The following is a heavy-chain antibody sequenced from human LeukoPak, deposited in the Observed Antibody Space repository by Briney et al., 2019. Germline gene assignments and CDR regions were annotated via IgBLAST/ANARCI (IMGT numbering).Heavy chain of an antibody. J-gene: IGHJ4*02. CDR3: ARKLPGVHFDY. Sequence: KSSETLSLTCTVSGGSISTYYWNWIRQPPGKGLEWIGYIYYSGSTNYNPSLKSRVTILVDTSKNQFSLRLSSVTAADTAVYYRARKLPGVHFDYWGQGTLVTVSS. V-gene: IGHV4-59*01. CDR1: GGSISTYY. CDR2: IYYSGST. D-gene: IGHD2-15*01.